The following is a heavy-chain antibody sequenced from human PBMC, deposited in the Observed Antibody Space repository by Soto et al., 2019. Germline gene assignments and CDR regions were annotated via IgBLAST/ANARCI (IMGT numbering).Heavy chain of an antibody. CDR1: GYTFIYYC. CDR3: ARGPTVAPYYYAD. J-gene: IGHJ4*02. V-gene: IGHV1-46*01. CDR2: IDPSDGST. D-gene: IGHD3-10*01. Sequence: ASAKVSCKASGYTFIYYCINWVRQAPGHGLEWMGIIDPSDGSTNYAQNFHGSVTVTRDTSTYTVYMELSSLRYEDTAVYYCARGPTVAPYYYADWGQGTWVPDSS.